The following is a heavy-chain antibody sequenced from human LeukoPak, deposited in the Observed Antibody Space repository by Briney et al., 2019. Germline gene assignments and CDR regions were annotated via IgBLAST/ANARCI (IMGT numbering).Heavy chain of an antibody. CDR2: ISGSGGST. D-gene: IGHD3-3*01. CDR3: AKGDFWSGYPLYGMDV. Sequence: GGSLRLSCAASGFTFSSYAMSWVRQAPGKGLEWVSAISGSGGSTYYADSVKGRFTISRDNSKNTLYLQMNGLRAEDTAVYYCAKGDFWSGYPLYGMDVWGQGTTVTVSS. V-gene: IGHV3-23*01. J-gene: IGHJ6*02. CDR1: GFTFSSYA.